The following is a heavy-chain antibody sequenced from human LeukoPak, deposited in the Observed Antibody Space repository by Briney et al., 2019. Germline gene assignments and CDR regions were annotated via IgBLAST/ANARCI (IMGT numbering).Heavy chain of an antibody. CDR1: GYTFTSYY. CDR3: ARVLGDGYSPYYYYGMDV. CDR2: INPSGAST. V-gene: IGHV1-46*01. D-gene: IGHD3-16*01. J-gene: IGHJ6*02. Sequence: ASVKVSCKASGYTFTSYYMHWVRQAPGQGLEWMGIINPSGASTSYAQKFQGRVTMTRDTSTSTVYMELSSLRSEDTAVYYCARVLGDGYSPYYYYGMDVWGQGTTVTVSS.